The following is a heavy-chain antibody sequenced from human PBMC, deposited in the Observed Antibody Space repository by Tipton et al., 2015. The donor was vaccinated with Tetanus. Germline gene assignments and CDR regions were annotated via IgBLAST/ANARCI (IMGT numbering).Heavy chain of an antibody. Sequence: QVQLVQSGGGVVQPGRSLRLSCAASGFTFSSYGMHWVRQAPGKGLEWVAVIWYDGSNKYYADSVKGRFTISRDNSKNTLYLQMNSLRAEDTAVYYCARGSGSRYYYGMDVWGQGTTVTVSS. CDR1: GFTFSSYG. CDR2: IWYDGSNK. D-gene: IGHD1-26*01. J-gene: IGHJ6*02. CDR3: ARGSGSRYYYGMDV. V-gene: IGHV3-33*01.